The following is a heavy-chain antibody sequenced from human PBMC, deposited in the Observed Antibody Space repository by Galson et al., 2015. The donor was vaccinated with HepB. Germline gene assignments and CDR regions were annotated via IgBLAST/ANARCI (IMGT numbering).Heavy chain of an antibody. V-gene: IGHV3-7*01. CDR1: GFTFSSYW. Sequence: SLRLSCAASGFTFSSYWMSWVRQAPGKGLEWVANIKQDGSEKYYVDSVKGRFTISRDNAKNSLYLQMNSLRAEDTAVYYCARLCSDDSSGYYSAGGDAFDIWGQGTMVTVSS. CDR3: ARLCSDDSSGYYSAGGDAFDI. J-gene: IGHJ3*02. CDR2: IKQDGSEK. D-gene: IGHD3-22*01.